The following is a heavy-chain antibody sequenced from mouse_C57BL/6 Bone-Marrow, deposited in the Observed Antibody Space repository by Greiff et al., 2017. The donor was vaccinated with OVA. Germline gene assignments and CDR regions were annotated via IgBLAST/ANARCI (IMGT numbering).Heavy chain of an antibody. D-gene: IGHD1-1*01. J-gene: IGHJ1*03. CDR3: ARGDYYGHWYFDV. Sequence: VQLQQSGAELVKPGASVKMSCKASGYTFTSYWITWVKQRPGQGLEWIGDIYPGSGSTNYNEKFKSKATLTVDTSSSTAYMQLSSLTSEDSAVYYCARGDYYGHWYFDVWGTGTTVTVSS. CDR2: IYPGSGST. CDR1: GYTFTSYW. V-gene: IGHV1-55*01.